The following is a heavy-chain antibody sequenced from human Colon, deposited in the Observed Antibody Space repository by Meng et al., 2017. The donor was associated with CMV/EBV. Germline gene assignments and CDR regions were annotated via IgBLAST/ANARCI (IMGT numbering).Heavy chain of an antibody. CDR1: GGTFSSYT. CDR2: IIPILGIT. V-gene: IGHV1-69*04. D-gene: IGHD5-24*01. J-gene: IGHJ4*02. Sequence: CKASGGTFSSYTISWVRQAPGQGLEWMGRIIPILGITNYAQKFQGRVTITADKSTRTAYMELSSLRSEDTAVYYCARDGIDGYNFDYWGQGTLVTVSS. CDR3: ARDGIDGYNFDY.